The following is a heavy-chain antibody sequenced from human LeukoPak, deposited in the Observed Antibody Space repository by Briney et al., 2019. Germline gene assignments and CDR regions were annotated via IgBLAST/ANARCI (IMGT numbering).Heavy chain of an antibody. CDR1: GGTFISYA. Sequence: ASMKVSCKASGGTFISYAISWVRQAPGQGLEWMGRIIPIFGTANYAQKFQGRVTITADKSTSTAYMELSSLRSEDTAVYYCAREGYSSSWSWFDPWGQGTLVTVSS. V-gene: IGHV1-69*06. J-gene: IGHJ5*02. D-gene: IGHD6-13*01. CDR2: IIPIFGTA. CDR3: AREGYSSSWSWFDP.